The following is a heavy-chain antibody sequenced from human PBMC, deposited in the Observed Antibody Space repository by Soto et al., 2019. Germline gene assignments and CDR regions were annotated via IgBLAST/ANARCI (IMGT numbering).Heavy chain of an antibody. J-gene: IGHJ4*02. V-gene: IGHV3-23*01. D-gene: IGHD2-15*01. CDR2: IRGSGGST. CDR3: AKSNVPMVGAVDY. Sequence: HPGGSLRLSCAASGFTYNSYAMNWVRQAPGRGLEWVSGIRGSGGSTYYADSVKGRFTISRDNSKNTLYLQMNSLRAEDTAIYYCAKSNVPMVGAVDYWGQGTLVTVSS. CDR1: GFTYNSYA.